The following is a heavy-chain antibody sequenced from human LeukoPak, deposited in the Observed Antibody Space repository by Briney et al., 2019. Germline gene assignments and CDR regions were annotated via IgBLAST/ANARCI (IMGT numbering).Heavy chain of an antibody. CDR3: ARDLGLTTTGSEYYYYYYMDV. J-gene: IGHJ6*03. CDR1: GYTFTSYY. V-gene: IGHV1-46*01. Sequence: ASVKVSCEASGYTFTSYYMHWVRQAPGQGLEWMGIINPSGGSTSYAQKFQGRVTMTRDMSTSTVYMELSSLRSEDTAVYYCARDLGLTTTGSEYYYYYYMDVWGKGTTVTVSS. D-gene: IGHD4-17*01. CDR2: INPSGGST.